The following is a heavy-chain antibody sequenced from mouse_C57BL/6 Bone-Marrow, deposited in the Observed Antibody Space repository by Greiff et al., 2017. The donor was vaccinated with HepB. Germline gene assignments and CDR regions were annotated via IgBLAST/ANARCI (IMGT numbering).Heavy chain of an antibody. Sequence: VQLQQSGAELARPGASVKLSCKASGYTFTSYGISWVKQRTGQGLEWIGEIYPRSGNTYYNEKFKGKATLTADKSSSTAYMELRSLTSEDSAVYFCARKWDAMDYWGQGTSVTVSS. CDR3: ARKWDAMDY. CDR1: GYTFTSYG. CDR2: IYPRSGNT. D-gene: IGHD1-3*01. V-gene: IGHV1-81*01. J-gene: IGHJ4*01.